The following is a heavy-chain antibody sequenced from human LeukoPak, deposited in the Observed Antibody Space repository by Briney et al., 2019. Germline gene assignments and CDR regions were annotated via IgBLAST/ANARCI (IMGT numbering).Heavy chain of an antibody. CDR2: ISTDAHST. CDR1: GHPFSPYD. D-gene: IGHD5-12*01. V-gene: IGHV3-23*01. Sequence: PGGSLRLSCVACGHPFSPYDKGWVRHAPGKGPEWVAAISTDAHSTYYADSVKGRFTISRDNSKTTLYLQMNTLRAEDTAVYYCAKGHTGYFFTIDNWGQGTLVTVSS. J-gene: IGHJ4*02. CDR3: AKGHTGYFFTIDN.